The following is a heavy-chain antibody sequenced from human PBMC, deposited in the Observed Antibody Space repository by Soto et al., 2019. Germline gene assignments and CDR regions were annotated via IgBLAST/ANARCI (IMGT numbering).Heavy chain of an antibody. D-gene: IGHD3-16*01. CDR3: ARALGVS. Sequence: QVQLQQWGAGLLKPSETLSLTCAVYGGSFSGYYWSWIRQPPGKGLEWIGEINHSGSTNYNPSLKSHVTIAVYTSTNQFSLKLSSGTAAGSAVYYCARALGVSWGQGTLVTVSS. V-gene: IGHV4-34*01. J-gene: IGHJ4*02. CDR2: INHSGST. CDR1: GGSFSGYY.